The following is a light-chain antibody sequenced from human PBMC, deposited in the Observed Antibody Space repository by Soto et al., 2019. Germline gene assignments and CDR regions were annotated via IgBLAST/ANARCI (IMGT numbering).Light chain of an antibody. CDR3: QQRSNWPRIT. Sequence: EIVMTQSPATLSVSPGERATLSCRASQSVGTNLAWYQQKPGQAPSLLISGASTRATGIPAHFSGSGSGTEFTLTISSLEPEDFALYYCQQRSNWPRITFGQGTRLEIK. J-gene: IGKJ5*01. V-gene: IGKV3-15*01. CDR1: QSVGTN. CDR2: GAS.